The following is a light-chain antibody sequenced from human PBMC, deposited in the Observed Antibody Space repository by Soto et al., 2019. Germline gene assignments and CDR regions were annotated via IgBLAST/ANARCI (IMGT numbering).Light chain of an antibody. J-gene: IGKJ4*01. V-gene: IGKV4-1*01. Sequence: DVVVTQSPVSLAVSLGERATINCKSSQSLLYSPDNKNYVAWYQQKQGQPPKLLIYWASTRASGVPARFNGSGSGTDFTLTITSLQADDVALYYCHQYYSLPLTFGGGTKVET. CDR1: QSLLYSPDNKNY. CDR3: HQYYSLPLT. CDR2: WAS.